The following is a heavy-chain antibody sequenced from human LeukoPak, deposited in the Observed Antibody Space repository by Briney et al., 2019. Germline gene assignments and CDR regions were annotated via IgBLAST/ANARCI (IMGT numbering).Heavy chain of an antibody. CDR2: ISAYNGNT. CDR3: ARVYVGSSWYGGYYYYIDV. J-gene: IGHJ6*03. CDR1: GYTFTSYG. Sequence: GASVKVSCKASGYTFTSYGISWVRQAPGQGLEWMGWISAYNGNTNYAQKLQGRVTMTTDTSTSTAYMELRSLRSDDTAVYYCARVYVGSSWYGGYYYYIDVWGKGTTVTVSS. D-gene: IGHD6-13*01. V-gene: IGHV1-18*01.